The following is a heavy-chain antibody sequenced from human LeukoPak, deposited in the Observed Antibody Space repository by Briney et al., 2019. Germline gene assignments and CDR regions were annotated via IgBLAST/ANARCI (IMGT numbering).Heavy chain of an antibody. CDR3: EKICASAWNYFTDV. J-gene: IGHJ6*03. CDR1: GFTFSNYA. D-gene: IGHD6-19*01. CDR2: TRASGDTT. Sequence: EGSLRLSCTASGFTFSNYAMSWVRQAPGKGLQWVSDTRASGDTTHYADSVKGRFTISRDNSKNTLYLQMNSLRADDTAVYYCEKICASAWNYFTDVWSKATPVTVSS. V-gene: IGHV3-23*01.